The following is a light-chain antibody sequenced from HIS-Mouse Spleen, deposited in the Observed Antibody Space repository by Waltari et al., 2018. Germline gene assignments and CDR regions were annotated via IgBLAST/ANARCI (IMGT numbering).Light chain of an antibody. CDR3: QQLNSYPLYT. Sequence: IQLTQSPSFLSASVGDRVTITCRASQGISSYLAWYQQKPRKAPKLLIYAASPLQSGVPTRFSGSGSGTEFTLTISSLQPEDFATYYCQQLNSYPLYTFGQGTKLEIK. CDR2: AAS. CDR1: QGISSY. V-gene: IGKV1-9*01. J-gene: IGKJ2*01.